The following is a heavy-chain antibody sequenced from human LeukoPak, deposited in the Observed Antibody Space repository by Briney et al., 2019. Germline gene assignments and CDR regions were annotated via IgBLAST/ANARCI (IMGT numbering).Heavy chain of an antibody. D-gene: IGHD3-22*01. J-gene: IGHJ3*02. Sequence: GSLRLSCAASGFTFSSYAMSWVRQAPGKGLEWVSAISGSGGSTYYADSVKGRFTIPRDNSKNTLYLQMNSLRAEDTAVYYCAKGIGLYYYDSSGYYDAFDIWGQGTMVTVSS. CDR3: AKGIGLYYYDSSGYYDAFDI. V-gene: IGHV3-23*01. CDR2: ISGSGGST. CDR1: GFTFSSYA.